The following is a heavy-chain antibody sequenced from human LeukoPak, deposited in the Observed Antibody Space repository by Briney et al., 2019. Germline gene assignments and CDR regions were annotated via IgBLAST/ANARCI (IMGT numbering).Heavy chain of an antibody. CDR3: TREGRSSTSLHFDY. J-gene: IGHJ4*02. D-gene: IGHD2-2*01. CDR1: GFTFGDYA. CDR2: IRSKAYGGTT. Sequence: GRSLILSCTASGFTFGDYAMSWFRQAPGKGLEWVGFIRSKAYGGTTEYAASVKGRFTISRDDSKSIAYLQMNSLKTEDTAVYYCTREGRSSTSLHFDYWGQGTLVTVSS. V-gene: IGHV3-49*03.